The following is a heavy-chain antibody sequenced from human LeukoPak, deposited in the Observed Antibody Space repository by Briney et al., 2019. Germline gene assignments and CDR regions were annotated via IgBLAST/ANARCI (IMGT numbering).Heavy chain of an antibody. V-gene: IGHV4-39*07. CDR2: IYYSGST. CDR3: ARLVIAARIFDY. J-gene: IGHJ4*02. D-gene: IGHD6-6*01. Sequence: SETLSLTCTVSGGSISSSSYYWGWIRQPPGKGLEWIGSIYYSGSTYYNPSLKSRVTISVDTSKNQLSLKLSSVTAADTAVYYCARLVIAARIFDYWGQGTLVTVSS. CDR1: GGSISSSSYY.